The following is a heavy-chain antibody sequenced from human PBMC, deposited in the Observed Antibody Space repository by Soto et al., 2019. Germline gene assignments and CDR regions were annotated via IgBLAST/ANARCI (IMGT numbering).Heavy chain of an antibody. CDR3: AREVKGAVAGYYYYYYGMDV. CDR2: INHSGST. Sequence: NPSETLSLTCAVYGGSFSGYYWSWIRQPPGKGLEWIGEINHSGSTNYNPSLKSRVTISVDTSKNQSSLKLSSVTAADTAVYYCAREVKGAVAGYYYYYYGMDVWGQGTTVTVSS. J-gene: IGHJ6*02. CDR1: GGSFSGYY. D-gene: IGHD6-19*01. V-gene: IGHV4-34*01.